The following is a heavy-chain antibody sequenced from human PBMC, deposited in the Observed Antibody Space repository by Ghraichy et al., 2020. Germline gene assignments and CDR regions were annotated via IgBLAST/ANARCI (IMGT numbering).Heavy chain of an antibody. CDR3: ARDTAVVTPSWYFDL. Sequence: GGSLRLSCAASGFTFSSYSMNWVRQAPGKGLEWVSYISSSSSTIYYADSVKGRFTISRDNAKNSLYLQMNSLRAEDTAVYYCARDTAVVTPSWYFDLWGRGTLVTVSS. CDR1: GFTFSSYS. D-gene: IGHD4-23*01. CDR2: ISSSSSTI. J-gene: IGHJ2*01. V-gene: IGHV3-48*01.